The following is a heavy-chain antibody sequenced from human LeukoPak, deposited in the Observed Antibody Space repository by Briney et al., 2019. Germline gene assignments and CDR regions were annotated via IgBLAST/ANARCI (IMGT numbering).Heavy chain of an antibody. CDR1: GGSVSSGSYY. Sequence: SETLSLTCTVSGGSVSSGSYYWSWIRQPPGKGLEWIGYIYYSGSTNYNPSLKSRVTISVDTSKNQFSLKLSSVTAADTAVYYCAKVSLDYGGNSATASGTYYYYGMGVWGQGTTVTVSS. V-gene: IGHV4-61*01. D-gene: IGHD4-23*01. CDR3: AKVSLDYGGNSATASGTYYYYGMGV. J-gene: IGHJ6*02. CDR2: IYYSGST.